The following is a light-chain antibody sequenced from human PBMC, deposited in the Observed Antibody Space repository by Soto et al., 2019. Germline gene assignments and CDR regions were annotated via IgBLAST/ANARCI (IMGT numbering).Light chain of an antibody. CDR2: DVS. J-gene: IGLJ1*01. CDR1: SSDVGVYNY. V-gene: IGLV2-14*03. CDR3: SSYTSSSTLSTYV. Sequence: QSVLTQPASVSGSPGQSITISCTGASSDVGVYNYVSWYQHHPGKAPKLMIYDVSNRPSGVSNRFSGSKSGNTASLIISGLQAEVEADYYCSSYTSSSTLSTYVFGTGTKVTVL.